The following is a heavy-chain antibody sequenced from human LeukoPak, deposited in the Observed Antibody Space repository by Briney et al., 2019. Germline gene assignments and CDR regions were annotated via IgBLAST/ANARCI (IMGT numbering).Heavy chain of an antibody. Sequence: GASVKVSCKASGYTFTSYDINWVRQATGQGLEWMGWMNPNSGNTGYAQKFQGRVTITRNTSISTAYMELSSLRSEDTAVYYCVRGLVPAAPDAFDYWGQGTLVTVSS. CDR2: MNPNSGNT. CDR1: GYTFTSYD. J-gene: IGHJ4*02. V-gene: IGHV1-8*03. CDR3: VRGLVPAAPDAFDY. D-gene: IGHD2-2*01.